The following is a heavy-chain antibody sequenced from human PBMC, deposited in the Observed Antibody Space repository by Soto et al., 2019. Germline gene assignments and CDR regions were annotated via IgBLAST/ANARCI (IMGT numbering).Heavy chain of an antibody. D-gene: IGHD6-19*01. Sequence: PSETLSLTCAVYGGSFSGYYWSWIRQPPGKGLEWIGEINHSGSTNYNPSLKSRVTISVDTSKNQFSLKLSSVTAADTAVYYCARGLSTHVAVAGMAYFDSWGQGTLVTVSS. CDR3: ARGLSTHVAVAGMAYFDS. CDR1: GGSFSGYY. J-gene: IGHJ4*02. V-gene: IGHV4-34*01. CDR2: INHSGST.